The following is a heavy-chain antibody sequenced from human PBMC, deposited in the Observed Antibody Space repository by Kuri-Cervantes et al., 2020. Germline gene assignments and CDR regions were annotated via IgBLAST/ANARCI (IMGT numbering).Heavy chain of an antibody. CDR1: GFTFSDYY. CDR3: ARATVTTDFDY. Sequence: GESLKISCAASGFTFSDYYMSWIRQAPGKGLEWVSYISSSGSTIYYADSVKGRFTISRDNAKNSLYLQMNSPRAEDTAVYYCARATVTTDFDYWGQGTLVTVSS. CDR2: ISSSGSTI. V-gene: IGHV3-11*01. J-gene: IGHJ4*02. D-gene: IGHD4-17*01.